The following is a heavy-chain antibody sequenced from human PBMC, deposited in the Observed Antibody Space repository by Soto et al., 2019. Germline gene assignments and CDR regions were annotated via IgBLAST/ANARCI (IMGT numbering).Heavy chain of an antibody. CDR1: GFSLSGYG. D-gene: IGHD3-22*01. CDR2: IWYDGTTK. Sequence: PGGSLRLSCEVSGFSLSGYGMHWVRQAPGKGLEWVAVIWYDGTTKNYADSVKGRFTISRDSSKNTVYLQMNSLRAEDTAVYYCAKDFDPLSYYDSSGYYTYFDYWGQGTLVTVSS. CDR3: AKDFDPLSYYDSSGYYTYFDY. J-gene: IGHJ4*02. V-gene: IGHV3-30*02.